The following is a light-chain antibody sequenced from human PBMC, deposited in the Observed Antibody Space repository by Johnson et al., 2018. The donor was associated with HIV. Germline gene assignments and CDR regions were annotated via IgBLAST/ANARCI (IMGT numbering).Light chain of an antibody. J-gene: IGLJ1*01. CDR2: EDN. V-gene: IGLV1-51*02. CDR3: GTWDSSLSSYV. Sequence: QSVLTQPPSVSAAPGQTVNISCSGNVSNIESYFVSWYQQLPGAAPTLLIYEDNKRPSGIPARFPVSKSGSTATLAITGLQTGDEADYYCGTWDSSLSSYVFGTGTKVTVL. CDR1: VSNIESYF.